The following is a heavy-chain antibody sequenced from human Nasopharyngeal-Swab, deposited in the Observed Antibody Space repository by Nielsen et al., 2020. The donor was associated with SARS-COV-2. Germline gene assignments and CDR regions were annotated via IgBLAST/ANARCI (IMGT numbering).Heavy chain of an antibody. CDR2: ISYDGSNK. CDR3: ALTDYDSSGYYYYYYGMDV. V-gene: IGHV3-30*03. D-gene: IGHD3-22*01. Sequence: GGSLRLSCAASGFTFSSYGMHWVRQAPGKGLEWVAVISYDGSNKYYADSVKGRFTISRDNSKNTLYLQMNSLRAEDTAVYYCALTDYDSSGYYYYYYGMDVWGQGTTVTVSS. CDR1: GFTFSSYG. J-gene: IGHJ6*02.